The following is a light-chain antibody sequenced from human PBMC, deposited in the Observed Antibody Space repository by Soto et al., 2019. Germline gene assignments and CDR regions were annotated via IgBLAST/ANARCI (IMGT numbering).Light chain of an antibody. J-gene: IGKJ3*01. CDR2: AAS. CDR3: QQSYSTPRIFT. V-gene: IGKV1-39*01. Sequence: DIQMTQSPSSLSASVGDRVTITCRASQSISSYLNWYQQKPGKAPKLLIYAASSLQSGVSSRFSGSGSGTDFTLTISSLQPEDFATYYCQQSYSTPRIFTFGPGTKVDIK. CDR1: QSISSY.